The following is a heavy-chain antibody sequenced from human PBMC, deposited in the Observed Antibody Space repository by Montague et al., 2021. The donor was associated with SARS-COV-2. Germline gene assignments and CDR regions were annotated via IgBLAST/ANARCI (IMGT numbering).Heavy chain of an antibody. Sequence: SETLSLTCIVSRDSITNSHWSWVRQPPGKGLEWMTYFLPTGNTNYNPSLKSRITTSVDTAKNQFSLRLRSVTAADSARYFCARVPAVAKVSAATIDFWGHGILVTVSS. J-gene: IGHJ4*01. V-gene: IGHV4-59*01. CDR2: FLPTGNT. D-gene: IGHD5/OR15-5a*01. CDR1: RDSITNSH. CDR3: ARVPAVAKVSAATIDF.